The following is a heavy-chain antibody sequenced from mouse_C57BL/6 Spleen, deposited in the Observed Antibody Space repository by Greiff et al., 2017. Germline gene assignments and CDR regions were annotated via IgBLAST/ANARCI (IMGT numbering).Heavy chain of an antibody. CDR1: GYTFTEYT. J-gene: IGHJ3*01. CDR2: FYPGSGSI. Sequence: VMLVESGAELVKPGASVKLSSKASGYTFTEYTIHWVKQRSGQGLEWIGWFYPGSGSIKYNEKFKDKATLTADKSSSTVYMELSRLTSEDSAVYFCARHEANWDGAWFAYWGQGTLVTVSA. V-gene: IGHV1-62-2*01. D-gene: IGHD4-1*01. CDR3: ARHEANWDGAWFAY.